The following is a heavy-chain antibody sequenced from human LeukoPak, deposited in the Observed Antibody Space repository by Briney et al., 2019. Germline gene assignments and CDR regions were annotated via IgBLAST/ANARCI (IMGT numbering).Heavy chain of an antibody. J-gene: IGHJ6*02. V-gene: IGHV3-23*01. CDR3: AKDSQVLRYFDWLRINAAYYYYGMDV. D-gene: IGHD3-9*01. Sequence: GGSLRLSCAASGLTFSSYAMSWVRQAPGKWLEWVSAIICIVRSTYYADSVKGRLTISRDNSKNPLYLQMNSLRAEDTAVYYCAKDSQVLRYFDWLRINAAYYYYGMDVWGQGTTVTVSS. CDR1: GLTFSSYA. CDR2: IICIVRST.